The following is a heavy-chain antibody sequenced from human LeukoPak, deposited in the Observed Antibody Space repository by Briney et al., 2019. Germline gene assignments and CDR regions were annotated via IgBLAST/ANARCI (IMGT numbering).Heavy chain of an antibody. D-gene: IGHD2-21*02. V-gene: IGHV3-7*01. CDR1: GFTFNRFW. CDR2: INEDGSKK. CDR3: AKDIVGGGDDY. J-gene: IGHJ4*02. Sequence: GGSLRLSCGTSGFTFNRFWMSWVRQAPGKGLEWVGNINEDGSKKNYVDSVKGRFSISRDNAKNSVYLQMNSLRDDDTAVYYCAKDIVGGGDDYWGQGTLVTVSS.